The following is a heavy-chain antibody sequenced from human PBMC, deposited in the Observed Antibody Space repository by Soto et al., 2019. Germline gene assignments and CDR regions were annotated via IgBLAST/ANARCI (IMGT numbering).Heavy chain of an antibody. CDR3: ARLEAVAGTFYYYYGMDV. J-gene: IGHJ6*02. V-gene: IGHV4-39*01. D-gene: IGHD6-19*01. Sequence: PSETLSLTCTVSGGSISSSSYYWGWIRQPPGKGLEWIGSIYYSGSTYYNPSLKSRVTISVDTSKNQFSLKLSSVTAADTAVYYCARLEAVAGTFYYYYGMDVWGQGTTVT. CDR1: GGSISSSSYY. CDR2: IYYSGST.